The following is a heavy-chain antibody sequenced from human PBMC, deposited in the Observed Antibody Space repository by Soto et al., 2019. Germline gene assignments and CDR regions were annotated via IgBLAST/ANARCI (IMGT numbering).Heavy chain of an antibody. Sequence: QVQLVQSGAEVRKPGASVKVSCRASGYTFTSSDINWVRQATGQGLEWMGWMNPNSGNSGYAQKFQGRVTMTRNTSISTAYMELSSLTSEDTAVYYCARDGVLRGVIILYDYWGQGTLVTVSA. V-gene: IGHV1-8*01. J-gene: IGHJ4*02. D-gene: IGHD3-10*01. CDR3: ARDGVLRGVIILYDY. CDR2: MNPNSGNS. CDR1: GYTFTSSD.